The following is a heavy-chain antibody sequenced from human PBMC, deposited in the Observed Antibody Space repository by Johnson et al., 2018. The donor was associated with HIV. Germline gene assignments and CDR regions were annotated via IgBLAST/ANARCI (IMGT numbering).Heavy chain of an antibody. J-gene: IGHJ3*02. D-gene: IGHD1-26*01. Sequence: VQLVESGGGLVQPGGSLRLSCAASEFNVSSKYMSWVRQAPGKGLEWVSVIYTGGSTYYDDSARGRFPISRNSSKNTVYLQMNSLRAEDTAFYYCATEGEWELLPGTFDIWGQGTMVTVSS. CDR3: ATEGEWELLPGTFDI. CDR1: EFNVSSKY. CDR2: IYTGGST. V-gene: IGHV3-66*01.